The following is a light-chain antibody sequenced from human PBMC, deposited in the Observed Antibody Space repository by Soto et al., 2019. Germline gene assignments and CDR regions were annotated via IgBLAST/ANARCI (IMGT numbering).Light chain of an antibody. J-gene: IGLJ2*01. Sequence: QSVLTQPPSVSGTPGQRVTISCSGSSSNIGRKSVSWYQHLPQTAPKLLIYSNNQRPSGVPDRFSGSKSGTSASLAISGLQSDDETQYYCAAWDDSLNVLVFGGGTQLTGL. CDR2: SNN. V-gene: IGLV1-44*01. CDR1: SSNIGRKS. CDR3: AAWDDSLNVLV.